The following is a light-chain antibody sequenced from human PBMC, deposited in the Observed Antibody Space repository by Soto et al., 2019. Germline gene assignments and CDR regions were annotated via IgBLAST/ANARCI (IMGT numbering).Light chain of an antibody. Sequence: DIQMTQSPSTVSASVGDKVTINCRASQGVSTWLGWYQQKAGKAPNLLIYTASRLQGGVPSRLRGSGSGTDLTITIDGLYTEDFATYCWQQAASFTITFGQGTRLEIK. V-gene: IGKV1-12*01. J-gene: IGKJ5*01. CDR1: QGVSTW. CDR3: QQAASFTIT. CDR2: TAS.